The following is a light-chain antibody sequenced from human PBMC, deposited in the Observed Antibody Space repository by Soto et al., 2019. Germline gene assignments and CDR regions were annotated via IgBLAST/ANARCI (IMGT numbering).Light chain of an antibody. J-gene: IGKJ1*01. Sequence: EVVMTQSPATLSMSPGERATLSCRASQSVSSSLAWYQQKPGQAPRLLIYGASTRATGIPDRFSGSGSETEFTLTISSLQAELFAIYYCKQYNNWWTFVPGTKVQIK. CDR3: KQYNNWWT. V-gene: IGKV3-15*01. CDR1: QSVSSS. CDR2: GAS.